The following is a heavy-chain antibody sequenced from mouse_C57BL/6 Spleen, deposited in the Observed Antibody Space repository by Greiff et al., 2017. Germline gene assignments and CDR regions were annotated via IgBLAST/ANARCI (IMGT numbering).Heavy chain of an antibody. J-gene: IGHJ4*01. CDR3: AKHGRSAMDY. CDR2: IWGGGST. V-gene: IGHV2-9*01. CDR1: GFSLTSYG. Sequence: QVQLKQSGPGLVAPSQSLSITCTVSGFSLTSYGVDWVRQPPGKGLEWLGVIWGGGSTNYNSALMSRLSISKDNSKSQVFLKMNRLQTEDTAMYYCAKHGRSAMDYWGQGTSVTVSS.